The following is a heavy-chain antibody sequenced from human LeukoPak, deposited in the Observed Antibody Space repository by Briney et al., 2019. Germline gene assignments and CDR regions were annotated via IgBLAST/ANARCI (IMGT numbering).Heavy chain of an antibody. CDR2: LSDSGVYT. D-gene: IGHD2-21*01. J-gene: IGHJ4*02. Sequence: PGGSLRLSCAASGFTFSNYAMTWVRQAPGKGLEWVSILSDSGVYTYYADSVKGRFTISRDNSKNTLYLQMNSLRAEDTAVYYCAKAPVTTCRGAYCYPFDYWGQGTLVTVSS. CDR1: GFTFSNYA. V-gene: IGHV3-23*01. CDR3: AKAPVTTCRGAYCYPFDY.